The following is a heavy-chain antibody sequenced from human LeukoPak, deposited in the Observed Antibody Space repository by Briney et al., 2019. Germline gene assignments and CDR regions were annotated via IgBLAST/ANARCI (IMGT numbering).Heavy chain of an antibody. V-gene: IGHV1-2*02. J-gene: IGHJ5*02. CDR1: GYTFTGYY. CDR3: ARDRYFDWLSYGNWFDP. D-gene: IGHD3-9*01. Sequence: GASVKVSCKASGYTFTGYYIHWVRQAPGQGLQWMGWINSNSGDTEYAQKFQGRVTMTRDTSISTAYMELSRLRSDDTAVYYCARDRYFDWLSYGNWFDPWGQGTLVTVSS. CDR2: INSNSGDT.